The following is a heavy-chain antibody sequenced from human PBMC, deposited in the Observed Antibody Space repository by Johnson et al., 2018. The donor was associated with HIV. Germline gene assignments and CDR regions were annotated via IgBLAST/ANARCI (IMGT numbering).Heavy chain of an antibody. CDR1: GFTFSSYA. Sequence: QVHLVESGGGVVQPGRSLRLSCAASGFTFSSYAMHWVRQAPGKGLEWVAVISYDGSDKYYADSVKGRFTISRDSSKNTLYLQMNSLRAEETALYYCARVTRYNWNSDAFDIWGQGTMVTVSS. V-gene: IGHV3-30*04. J-gene: IGHJ3*02. CDR2: ISYDGSDK. CDR3: ARVTRYNWNSDAFDI. D-gene: IGHD1-1*01.